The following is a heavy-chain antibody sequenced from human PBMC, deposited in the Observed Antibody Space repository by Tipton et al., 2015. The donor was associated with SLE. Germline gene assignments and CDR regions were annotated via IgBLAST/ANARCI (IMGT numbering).Heavy chain of an antibody. CDR2: IYYSGNT. CDR1: GGSISSYY. V-gene: IGHV4-59*01. J-gene: IGHJ2*01. CDR3: ARDLSGAHYDL. D-gene: IGHD3-3*01. Sequence: TLSLTCTVSGGSISSYYWSWIRLPPGKGLEWIGCIYYSGNTNYNPSLKGRVTISVDTSKNQFSLNLSSVTAVDTAVYYCARDLSGAHYDLWGRGTLVTVSS.